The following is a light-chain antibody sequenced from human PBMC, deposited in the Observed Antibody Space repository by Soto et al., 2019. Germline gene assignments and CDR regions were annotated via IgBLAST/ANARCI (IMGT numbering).Light chain of an antibody. J-gene: IGKJ1*01. V-gene: IGKV3-15*01. CDR1: QSVSSN. CDR2: GAS. CDR3: QQYGNSPQT. Sequence: ELVMTQSPATLSVSPGDRATLSCRASQSVSSNLAWYQQKPGQAPRLLIYGASTRATGIPARFSGSGSGTEFTLTISRLEPEDFAVYYCQQYGNSPQTFGQGTKVDI.